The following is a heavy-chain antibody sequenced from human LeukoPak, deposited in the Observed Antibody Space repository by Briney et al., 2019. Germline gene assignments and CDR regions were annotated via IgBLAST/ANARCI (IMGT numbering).Heavy chain of an antibody. Sequence: GGSLRLSCAASGFTFSSYGMHWVRQAPGKGLEWVAFIRYDGSNKYYADSVKGRFTISRDNSKNTLYLQMNSLRAEDTAVYYCAKELGACSSTSCYRVIYYYYYMDVWGKGTTVTVSS. D-gene: IGHD2-2*02. V-gene: IGHV3-30*02. CDR3: AKELGACSSTSCYRVIYYYYYMDV. J-gene: IGHJ6*03. CDR2: IRYDGSNK. CDR1: GFTFSSYG.